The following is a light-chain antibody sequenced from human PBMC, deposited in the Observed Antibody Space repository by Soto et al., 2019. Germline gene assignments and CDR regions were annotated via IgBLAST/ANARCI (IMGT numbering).Light chain of an antibody. Sequence: VVMTQSPTTLSVSTGERATLSCRASQSVNSNLAWYQQKPGQAPRLLIYAASARATGISARFSGSGSGTRFTLTITSLQPEDVATYYCLHEYNYPWTFGQGTKV. CDR2: AAS. J-gene: IGKJ1*01. V-gene: IGKV3-15*01. CDR1: QSVNSN. CDR3: LHEYNYPWT.